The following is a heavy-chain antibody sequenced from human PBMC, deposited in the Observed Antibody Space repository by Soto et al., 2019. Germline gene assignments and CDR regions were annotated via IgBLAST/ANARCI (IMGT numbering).Heavy chain of an antibody. Sequence: EVQLLESGGSLVQPGGSLRLSCAASGFTFSNSAMTWVRQAPGQGLEWVSSLSGGGDSTYYADSVKGRFTISRDNFKNTLYLQMSGLRAEDTAVYYCVKAAYFYYGMDVWGQGTTVTVSS. V-gene: IGHV3-23*01. CDR1: GFTFSNSA. CDR3: VKAAYFYYGMDV. J-gene: IGHJ6*02. CDR2: LSGGGDST. D-gene: IGHD6-25*01.